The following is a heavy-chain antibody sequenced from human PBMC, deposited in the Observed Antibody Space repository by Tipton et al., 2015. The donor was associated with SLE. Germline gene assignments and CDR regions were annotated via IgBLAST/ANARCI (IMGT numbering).Heavy chain of an antibody. CDR1: GYTFTSYG. CDR2: ISAYNGNT. J-gene: IGHJ6*03. Sequence: QLVQSGPEVKKPGASVKVSCKASGYTFTSYGISWVRQAPGQGLERMGWISAYNGNTNYAQKLQGRVTMTTDTSTSTAYMELRSLRSDDTAVYYCARAPGIVVVPAAINYYYYMDVWGKGTTVTVSS. V-gene: IGHV1-18*01. D-gene: IGHD2-2*02. CDR3: ARAPGIVVVPAAINYYYYMDV.